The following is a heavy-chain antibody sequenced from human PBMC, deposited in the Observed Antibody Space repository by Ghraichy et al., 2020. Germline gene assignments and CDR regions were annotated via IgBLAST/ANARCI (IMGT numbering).Heavy chain of an antibody. D-gene: IGHD3-10*01. Sequence: ASVKVSCKVSGYTLTELSMHWVRQAPGKGLEWMGGFDPEDGETIYAQKFQGRVTMTEDTSTDTAYMELSSLRSEDTAVYYCATVLITMVRGVIRDWFDPWGHGTLVTVSS. CDR3: ATVLITMVRGVIRDWFDP. J-gene: IGHJ5*02. CDR2: FDPEDGET. CDR1: GYTLTELS. V-gene: IGHV1-24*01.